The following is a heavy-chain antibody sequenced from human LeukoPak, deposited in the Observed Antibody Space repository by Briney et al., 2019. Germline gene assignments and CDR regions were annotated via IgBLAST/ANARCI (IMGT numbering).Heavy chain of an antibody. CDR1: GFTVSSNY. CDR2: LYSGGST. CDR3: ARDYYDSSGYRSFDY. Sequence: GGSLRLSCAASGFTVSSNYMSWVRQAPGKGLEWVSVLYSGGSTYYADSVKGRFTISRDNSKNTLYLQMNSLRAEDTAVYYCARDYYDSSGYRSFDYWGQGTLVTVSS. D-gene: IGHD3-22*01. J-gene: IGHJ4*02. V-gene: IGHV3-53*01.